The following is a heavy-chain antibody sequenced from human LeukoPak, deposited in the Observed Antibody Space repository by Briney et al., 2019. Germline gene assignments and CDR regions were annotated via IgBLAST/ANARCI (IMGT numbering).Heavy chain of an antibody. CDR1: GFTFSSYG. D-gene: IGHD6-19*01. J-gene: IGHJ5*02. CDR2: ISYDGSNK. V-gene: IGHV3-30*18. CDR3: AKDRWLVLGPWSDP. Sequence: GRSLRLSCAASGFTFSSYGMHWVRQAPGKGLEWVAVISYDGSNKYYADSVKGRFTISRDNSKNTLYLQMNSLRAEDTAVYYCAKDRWLVLGPWSDPWGQGTLVTVSS.